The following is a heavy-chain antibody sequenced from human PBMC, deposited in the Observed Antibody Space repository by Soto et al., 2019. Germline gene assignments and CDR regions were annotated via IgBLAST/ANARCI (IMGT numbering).Heavy chain of an antibody. CDR1: GFTFSSYN. Sequence: EVQLVESGGGLVKPGGSLRLSCAASGFTFSSYNMNWVRQAPGKGLEWVSFISSSSTYIFHADSVKGRFTISRDNAKNSLYLQMNSLTVEDTAVYYCARRFCGTTSCDPIDYWGQGTLVTVSS. CDR2: ISSSSTYI. D-gene: IGHD2-2*01. CDR3: ARRFCGTTSCDPIDY. J-gene: IGHJ4*02. V-gene: IGHV3-21*01.